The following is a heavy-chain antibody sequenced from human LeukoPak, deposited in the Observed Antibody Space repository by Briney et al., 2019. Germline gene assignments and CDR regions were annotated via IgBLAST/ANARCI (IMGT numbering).Heavy chain of an antibody. CDR2: IYTSGIT. V-gene: IGHV4-61*02. D-gene: IGHD6-13*01. J-gene: IGHJ4*02. Sequence: SQTLSLTCTVSGGSISSGSYYWSWIRQPAGKGLEWIGRIYTSGITNYNPSLGSRVTISLDTSENKFSLKVTSVTAADTAVYYCARGAALYYFDWWGQGTLVTVSS. CDR3: ARGAALYYFDW. CDR1: GGSISSGSYY.